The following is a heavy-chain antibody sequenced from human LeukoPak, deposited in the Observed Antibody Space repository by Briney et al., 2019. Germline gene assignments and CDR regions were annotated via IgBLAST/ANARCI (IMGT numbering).Heavy chain of an antibody. CDR1: GVSISSSEW. D-gene: IGHD3-9*01. Sequence: SGSLSLTCAVSGVSISSSEWWIWVRQPPGQGLEWIGEIHRDGRTRYNPSLKSRVTMSMDYSKNQFSLTVSSVTAADTAIYYCGKTDIYFNPIDYWGPGSLVTVSS. CDR2: IHRDGRT. V-gene: IGHV4-4*02. CDR3: GKTDIYFNPIDY. J-gene: IGHJ4*02.